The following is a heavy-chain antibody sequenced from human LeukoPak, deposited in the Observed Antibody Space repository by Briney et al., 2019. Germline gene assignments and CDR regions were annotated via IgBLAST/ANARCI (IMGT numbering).Heavy chain of an antibody. Sequence: SETLSLTCTVSGGSISSYYWSWIRQPPGKGLEWIGYIYHSGSTNYSPSLKSRVTISVGTSKNQFSLKVNPVTAADTAVYYCARQMYSGSYYFDYWGQGTQVTVSS. J-gene: IGHJ4*02. D-gene: IGHD1-26*01. CDR1: GGSISSYY. V-gene: IGHV4-59*08. CDR2: IYHSGST. CDR3: ARQMYSGSYYFDY.